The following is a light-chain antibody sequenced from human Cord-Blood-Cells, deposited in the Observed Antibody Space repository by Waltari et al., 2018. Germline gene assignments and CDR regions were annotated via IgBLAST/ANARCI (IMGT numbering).Light chain of an antibody. CDR2: DAS. Sequence: TQSPSTLSASVGDRVTITCRASQSISSWLAWYQQKPGQAPRLLIYDASNRATGIPARFSGSGSGTDFTLTISSLEPEDFAVYYCQQRSNWPSYTFGQGTKLEIK. CDR1: QSISSW. J-gene: IGKJ2*01. V-gene: IGKV3-11*01. CDR3: QQRSNWPSYT.